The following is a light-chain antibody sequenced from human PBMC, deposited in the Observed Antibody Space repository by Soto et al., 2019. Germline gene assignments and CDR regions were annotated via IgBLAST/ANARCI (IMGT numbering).Light chain of an antibody. CDR2: DAS. CDR3: QQRSNWPLT. Sequence: IVLTQSPGTLSFSPGDIATLSCRASQSVSSYLAWYQQKPGQAPRLLIYDASNRATGIPARFSGSCAGTDFTLTSSSLEPEDFAVYYGQQRSNWPLTCGGGTKVDIK. J-gene: IGKJ4*01. V-gene: IGKV3-11*01. CDR1: QSVSSY.